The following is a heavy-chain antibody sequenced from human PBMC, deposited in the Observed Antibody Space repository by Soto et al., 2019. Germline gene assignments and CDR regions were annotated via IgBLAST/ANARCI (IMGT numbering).Heavy chain of an antibody. J-gene: IGHJ6*02. CDR2: IYYSGST. CDR1: GGSISSYY. V-gene: IGHV4-59*01. D-gene: IGHD3-9*01. Sequence: SETLSLTCTVSGGSISSYYWSWIRQPPGKGLEWIGYIYYSGSTNYSPSLKSRVTISVDTSKNQFSLKLSSVTAADTAVYYCARGPTYYDILTGLKYYYGMDVWGQGTTVTVSS. CDR3: ARGPTYYDILTGLKYYYGMDV.